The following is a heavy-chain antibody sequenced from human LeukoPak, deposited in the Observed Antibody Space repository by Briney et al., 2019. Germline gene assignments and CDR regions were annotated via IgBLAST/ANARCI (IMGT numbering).Heavy chain of an antibody. V-gene: IGHV3-23*01. CDR1: GFTFSSYS. CDR2: INGSGGST. J-gene: IGHJ4*02. Sequence: PGGSLRLSCAASGFTFSSYSMNWVRQAPGKGLEWVSDINGSGGSTYYADSVKGRFTISRDNSKNTLYLLMNSLRAEDTAVYYCAKSLLRPGYWGQGTLVTVSS. CDR3: AKSLLRPGY. D-gene: IGHD3-3*01.